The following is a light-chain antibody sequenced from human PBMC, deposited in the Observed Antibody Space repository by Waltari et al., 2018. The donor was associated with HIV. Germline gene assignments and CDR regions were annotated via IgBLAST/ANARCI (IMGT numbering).Light chain of an antibody. Sequence: QSALTQPASVSGSPGQSIPISCNGTTIDIGGYTYFSWYQRHPDKAPKLIIFGVSNRPSGISSRFSGSKSGNTASLTISGLQAEDEADYYCCSYTKLTTHYVLFGGGTKLTVL. J-gene: IGLJ2*01. CDR1: TIDIGGYTY. CDR3: CSYTKLTTHYVL. CDR2: GVS. V-gene: IGLV2-14*03.